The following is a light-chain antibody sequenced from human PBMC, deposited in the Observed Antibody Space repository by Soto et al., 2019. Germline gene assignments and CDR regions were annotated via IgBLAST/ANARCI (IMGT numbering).Light chain of an antibody. J-gene: IGKJ1*01. CDR1: QSVSSS. CDR3: HQRTNWGT. V-gene: IGKV3-11*01. Sequence: EIVLTQSPATLSLSPGERATLSCRASQSVSSSLAWYQQQPGQAPRLLIYDASIRATGIPDRFSGSGSGTDFTLTIASLEPEDFAVYYCHQRTNWGTFGQGTKADIK. CDR2: DAS.